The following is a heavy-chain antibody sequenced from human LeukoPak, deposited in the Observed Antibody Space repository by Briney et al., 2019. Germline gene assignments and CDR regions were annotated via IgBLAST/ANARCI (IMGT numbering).Heavy chain of an antibody. CDR2: ISSSSSYI. D-gene: IGHD3-3*01. CDR3: ARDLRFTIFGV. J-gene: IGHJ4*02. Sequence: GGSLRLSCAASGFTFSSYSMNWVRQAPGKGLEWVSSISSSSSYIYYADSVKGRFTISRDNAKNSLYLQMNSLRAEDTAVYYCARDLRFTIFGVGGQGTLVTVSS. CDR1: GFTFSSYS. V-gene: IGHV3-21*01.